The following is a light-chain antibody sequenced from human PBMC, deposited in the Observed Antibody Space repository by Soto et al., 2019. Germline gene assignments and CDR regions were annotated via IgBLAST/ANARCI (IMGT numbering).Light chain of an antibody. CDR3: QQSYSTLWT. Sequence: DIQMTHSPSSLSASVGYRVTITCLASQSISIYVNWFQQKPGKAPKLLIYAASTLQSGVPSRFSGSGSGTDFTLTITSLQPEDFATYYCQQSYSTLWTFGQGTKVDIK. V-gene: IGKV1-39*01. CDR1: QSISIY. J-gene: IGKJ1*01. CDR2: AAS.